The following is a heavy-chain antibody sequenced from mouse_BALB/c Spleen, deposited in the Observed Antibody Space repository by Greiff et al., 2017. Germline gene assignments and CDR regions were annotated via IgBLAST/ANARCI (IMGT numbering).Heavy chain of an antibody. V-gene: IGHV1-69*02. CDR1: GYTFTSYW. CDR2: IYPSDSYT. D-gene: IGHD3-3*01. CDR3: TRGKGGYWYFDV. Sequence: QVQLKQPGAELVRPGASVKLSCKASGYTFTSYWINWVKQRPGQGLEWIGNIYPSDSYTNYNQKFKDKATLTVDKSSSTAYMQLSSPTSEDSAVYYCTRGKGGYWYFDVWGAGTTVTVSS. J-gene: IGHJ1*01.